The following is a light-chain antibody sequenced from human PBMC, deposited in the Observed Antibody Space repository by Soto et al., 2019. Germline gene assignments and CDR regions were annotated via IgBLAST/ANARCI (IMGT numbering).Light chain of an antibody. V-gene: IGLV2-14*01. Sequence: QSALTQPASVSGSPGQSITISCTGTSSDVGGYNYVSWYQHHPGKAPKLMIYDVSSRPSGVSNRFSGSKSGNTASLIISGLQTEDEADYSCSSYTTSGTRVFGGGTQLTVL. CDR3: SSYTTSGTRV. CDR1: SSDVGGYNY. CDR2: DVS. J-gene: IGLJ2*01.